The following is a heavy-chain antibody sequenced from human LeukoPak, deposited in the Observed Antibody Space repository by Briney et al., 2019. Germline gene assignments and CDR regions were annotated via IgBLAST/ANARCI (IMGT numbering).Heavy chain of an antibody. J-gene: IGHJ5*02. V-gene: IGHV4-31*03. CDR3: ARGGYCSGGSCYSPRWFDP. Sequence: PSETLSLTCTVSGGSISSGSYYWSWIRQHPGKGLEWIGYIYYSGSTYYNPSLKSRVTISVDTSKNQFSLKLSSVTAADTAVYYCARGGYCSGGSCYSPRWFDPWGQGTLVTVSS. CDR2: IYYSGST. CDR1: GGSISSGSYY. D-gene: IGHD2-15*01.